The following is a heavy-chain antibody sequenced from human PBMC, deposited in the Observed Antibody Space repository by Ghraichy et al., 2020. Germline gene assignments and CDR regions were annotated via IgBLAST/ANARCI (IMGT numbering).Heavy chain of an antibody. CDR1: RGSFSDYS. D-gene: IGHD3-10*01. CDR2: INRFGGT. Sequence: SETLSLTCAVYRGSFSDYSWSWIRQPPGKGLEWIGEINRFGGTNYNPSLKSRVIVSADTSKDHFSVNLISVTAADTAVYYCATSKWFGESPESWGQGTVVTVSA. V-gene: IGHV4-34*01. J-gene: IGHJ5*02. CDR3: ATSKWFGESPES.